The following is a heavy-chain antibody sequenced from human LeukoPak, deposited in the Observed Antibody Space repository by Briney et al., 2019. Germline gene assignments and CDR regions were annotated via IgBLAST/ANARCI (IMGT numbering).Heavy chain of an antibody. D-gene: IGHD3-22*01. J-gene: IGHJ3*02. V-gene: IGHV3-66*01. CDR2: IYSGGST. Sequence: PGGSLRLSCAASGFTVSRNYMSWVRQAPGKGLEWVSVIYSGGSTYYADSVKGRFTISRDNSKNTLYLQMNSLRAEDTAVYYCARVVGEITMIVVPRPGAFDIWGQGTMVTVSS. CDR1: GFTVSRNY. CDR3: ARVVGEITMIVVPRPGAFDI.